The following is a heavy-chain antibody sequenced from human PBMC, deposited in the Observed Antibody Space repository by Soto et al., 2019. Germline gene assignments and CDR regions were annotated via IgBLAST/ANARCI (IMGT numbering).Heavy chain of an antibody. J-gene: IGHJ6*02. CDR2: INYEGTI. Sequence: SETLSLTCTVSGGSVSSGSYHWGWIRQPPGTGLEWIGSINYEGTIYYNPSLRSRVTISVDTSKNQFSLKLSSVTAADTAVYYCARGGTVYYYYGMDVWGQGTTVTVSS. CDR3: ARGGTVYYYYGMDV. V-gene: IGHV4-39*07. D-gene: IGHD1-1*01. CDR1: GGSVSSGSYH.